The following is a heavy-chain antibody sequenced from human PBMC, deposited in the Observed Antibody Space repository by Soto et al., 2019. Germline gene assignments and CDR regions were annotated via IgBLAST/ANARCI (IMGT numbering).Heavy chain of an antibody. J-gene: IGHJ5*02. D-gene: IGHD6-19*01. V-gene: IGHV3-7*02. CDR1: GFTFSSYW. CDR3: ARVYSSGWSPPDWFDP. Sequence: EVQLVESGGGLVQPGGSLRLSCAASGFTFSSYWMSWVRQAPGKGLEWVANIKQDGSEKYYVDSVKGRFTISRDNXNXLLYLQMNSLGAEDTAVYYCARVYSSGWSPPDWFDPWGQGTLVTVSS. CDR2: IKQDGSEK.